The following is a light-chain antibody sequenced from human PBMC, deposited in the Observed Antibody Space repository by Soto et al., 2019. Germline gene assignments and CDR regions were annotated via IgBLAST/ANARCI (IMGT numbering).Light chain of an antibody. CDR3: QKYNSAPLT. V-gene: IGKV1-27*01. CDR1: QAIGAY. Sequence: DIQVTQSPSSLSASLGDRVTITCRANQAIGAYLAWFQQQPGKVPKLLIYAASALQSGVPSRFSGSGSGTDFTLTISSLQPEDIATYYCQKYNSAPLTFGGGTKVEI. J-gene: IGKJ4*01. CDR2: AAS.